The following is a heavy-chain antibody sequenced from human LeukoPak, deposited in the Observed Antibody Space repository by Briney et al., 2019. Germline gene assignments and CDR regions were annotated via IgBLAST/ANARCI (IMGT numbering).Heavy chain of an antibody. J-gene: IGHJ3*02. CDR3: ARGRWLQQLDGAFDI. CDR2: INTNTGNP. CDR1: GGTFSSYA. Sequence: ASVKVSCKASGGTFSSYAMNWVRQAPGQGLEWMGWINTNTGNPTYAQGFTGRFVFSLDTSVSTAYLQISSLKAEDTAVYYCARGRWLQQLDGAFDIWGQGTMVTVSS. V-gene: IGHV7-4-1*02. D-gene: IGHD6-13*01.